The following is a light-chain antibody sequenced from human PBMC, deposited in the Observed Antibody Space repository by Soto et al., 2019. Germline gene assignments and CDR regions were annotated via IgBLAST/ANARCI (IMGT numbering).Light chain of an antibody. CDR2: AVS. CDR3: SSYAGSDKVV. J-gene: IGLJ2*01. CDR1: SSDVGGYDY. V-gene: IGLV2-8*01. Sequence: QSALTQPPSASGSPGQSVTISCTGTSSDVGGYDYVSWYQQHPGKATKLMIYAVSQRPSGVPDRFSGSKSGNTASLTVSGLQAEDEADYYCSSYAGSDKVVFGGGTKVTVL.